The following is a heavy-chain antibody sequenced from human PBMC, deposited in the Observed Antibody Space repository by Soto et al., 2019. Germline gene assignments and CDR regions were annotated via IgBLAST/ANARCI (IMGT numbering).Heavy chain of an antibody. CDR3: ARSMVRGVHIDF. D-gene: IGHD3-10*01. V-gene: IGHV4-31*03. CDR1: GGSMSSGAFY. J-gene: IGHJ4*02. Sequence: QVRLQESGPGLVKPSQTLSLTCRVSGGSMSSGAFYWSWIRQLPGKGLEWIGHIHKSGSTYYTPYLESRVSISEDTSKNQFTLKLSSVTAADTAVYYCARSMVRGVHIDFWGQGTLVTVSS. CDR2: IHKSGST.